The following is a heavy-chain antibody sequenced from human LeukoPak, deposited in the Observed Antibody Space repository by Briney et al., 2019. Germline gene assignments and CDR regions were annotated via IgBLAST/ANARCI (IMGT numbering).Heavy chain of an antibody. CDR2: IYYSGST. CDR3: ARHTHTYYYDSSGYYPSWFDP. J-gene: IGHJ5*02. D-gene: IGHD3-22*01. V-gene: IGHV4-39*01. CDR1: GGSISSSSYY. Sequence: SETLSLTCTVSGGSISSSSYYWGWIRQPPGKGLEWIGSIYYSGSTYYNPSLKSRVTISVDTSKNQFSLKLSSVTAADTAVYYCARHTHTYYYDSSGYYPSWFDPWGQGTLVTVSS.